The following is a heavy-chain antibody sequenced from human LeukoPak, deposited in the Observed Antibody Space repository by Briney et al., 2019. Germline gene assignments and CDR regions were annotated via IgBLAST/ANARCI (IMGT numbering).Heavy chain of an antibody. CDR1: GGSISSSSYY. J-gene: IGHJ4*02. CDR3: AGLGDYGDYVIPIFDY. V-gene: IGHV4-39*07. CDR2: IYYSGST. Sequence: KPSETLPLTCTVSGGSISSSSYYWGWIRQPPGKGLEWIGSIYYSGSTYYNPSLKSRVTISVDTSKNQFSLKLSSVTAADTAVYYCAGLGDYGDYVIPIFDYWGQGTLVTVSS. D-gene: IGHD4-17*01.